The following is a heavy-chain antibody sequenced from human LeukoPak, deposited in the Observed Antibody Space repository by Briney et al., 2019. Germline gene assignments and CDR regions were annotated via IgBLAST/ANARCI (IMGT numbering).Heavy chain of an antibody. CDR1: GFTFSNYA. Sequence: GGSLRLSCAASGFTFSNYAMHWVRQAPGKGLEWVAVISYVGSNKYYADSVKGRFTISRDNSKNTLYLQMNSLRGEDTAVYYCARADDHLHDAFDIWGQGTMVTVSS. CDR3: ARADDHLHDAFDI. J-gene: IGHJ3*02. V-gene: IGHV3-30-3*01. CDR2: ISYVGSNK.